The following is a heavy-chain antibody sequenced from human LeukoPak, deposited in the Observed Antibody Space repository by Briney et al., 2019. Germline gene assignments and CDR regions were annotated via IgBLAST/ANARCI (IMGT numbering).Heavy chain of an antibody. CDR1: GYPFISYD. CDR3: ARGRGYSNGWFEADDY. CDR2: MNPNSGNT. J-gene: IGHJ4*02. V-gene: IGHV1-8*01. D-gene: IGHD6-19*01. Sequence: APVKVSCKASGYPFISYDINWVRQATGQGLEWMGWMNPNSGNTGYAQGFQGRVTMTRNTSISTAYMEVSSLRSEDTAMYFCARGRGYSNGWFEADDYWGQGTLVTVSS.